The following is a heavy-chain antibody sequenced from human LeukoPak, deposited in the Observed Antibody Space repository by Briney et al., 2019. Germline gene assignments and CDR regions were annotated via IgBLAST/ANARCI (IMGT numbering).Heavy chain of an antibody. Sequence: ASVKVSCKASGYTFTSYDINWVRQATGQGLEWMGWMNPNSGNTGYAQKFQGRVTMTRSTSISTAYMELSSLRSEDTAVYYCARGLNYDSSGYYFFWGQGTLVTVSS. CDR1: GYTFTSYD. CDR2: MNPNSGNT. D-gene: IGHD3-22*01. V-gene: IGHV1-8*01. CDR3: ARGLNYDSSGYYFF. J-gene: IGHJ4*02.